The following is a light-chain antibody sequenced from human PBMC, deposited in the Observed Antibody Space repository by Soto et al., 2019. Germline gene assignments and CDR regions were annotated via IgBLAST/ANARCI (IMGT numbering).Light chain of an antibody. J-gene: IGKJ2*01. CDR2: GAS. CDR3: QQFNNWPTYT. Sequence: EILLTQSPAILSVSPGERATLSCSASQNVGRNLAWYQQKPGQAPRLLMYGASTRATGITARFSGSGSGTEFTLTISSLQSEDFAVYYCQQFNNWPTYTFGQGTKLEIK. V-gene: IGKV3-15*01. CDR1: QNVGRN.